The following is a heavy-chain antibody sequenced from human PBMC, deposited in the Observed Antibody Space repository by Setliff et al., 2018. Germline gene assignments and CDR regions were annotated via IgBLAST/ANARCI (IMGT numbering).Heavy chain of an antibody. V-gene: IGHV4-39*07. CDR1: GASIDSGTYY. D-gene: IGHD2-2*01. CDR2: INHSGST. Sequence: SETLSLTCTVSGASIDSGTYYWAWIRQPPGKGLEWIGEINHSGSTNYNPSLKSRVTISVDTSKNQFSLKLSSVTAADTAVYYCARGIGGYCSSMSCSNESWPWGQGTLVTVSS. CDR3: ARGIGGYCSSMSCSNESWP. J-gene: IGHJ5*02.